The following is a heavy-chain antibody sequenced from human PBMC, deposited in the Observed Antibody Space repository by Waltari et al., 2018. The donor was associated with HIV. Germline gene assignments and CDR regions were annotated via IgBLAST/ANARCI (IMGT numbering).Heavy chain of an antibody. J-gene: IGHJ4*02. Sequence: QIQLVESGGEMKNTGASVKVSCKASGYSFRRYSLSWVRQAPGQGLEWMGWISAYNYNTKYAEKFQGRVTMTTDTSTSTAYMELRNLRSDDTAMYYCARVESMLRVVHFDYWGQGTLVTVSS. CDR2: ISAYNYNT. D-gene: IGHD3-16*01. CDR1: GYSFRRYS. V-gene: IGHV1-18*04. CDR3: ARVESMLRVVHFDY.